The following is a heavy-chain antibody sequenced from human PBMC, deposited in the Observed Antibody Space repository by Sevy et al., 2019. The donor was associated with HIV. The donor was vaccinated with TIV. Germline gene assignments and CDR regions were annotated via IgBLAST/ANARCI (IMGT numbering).Heavy chain of an antibody. J-gene: IGHJ4*02. CDR2: ISRSGSTI. D-gene: IGHD5-18*01. Sequence: GGSLRLSCAASGFTFSDYYMSWIRQAPGKGLEWVSYISRSGSTIYYADSVKGRFTISRDNAKNSLYLQMNSLRAEDTAVYYCARDPSGGTAKVPEGYFDYWGQGTLVTVSS. CDR3: ARDPSGGTAKVPEGYFDY. CDR1: GFTFSDYY. V-gene: IGHV3-11*01.